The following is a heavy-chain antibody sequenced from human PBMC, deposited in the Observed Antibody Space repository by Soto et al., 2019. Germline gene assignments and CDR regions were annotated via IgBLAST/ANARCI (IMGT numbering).Heavy chain of an antibody. Sequence: QVQVVESGGGVVQPGTSLRLSCAASGFTFSNFGMHWVRQAPGKGLEWVAVIWHDGKNKYYADSAKGRFTISRDNSKNTLYLQMNSLRAEATAVYYCARDLGQAEAMDYWGQVTLVTVAA. CDR3: ARDLGQAEAMDY. J-gene: IGHJ4*02. D-gene: IGHD3-10*01. V-gene: IGHV3-33*01. CDR2: IWHDGKNK. CDR1: GFTFSNFG.